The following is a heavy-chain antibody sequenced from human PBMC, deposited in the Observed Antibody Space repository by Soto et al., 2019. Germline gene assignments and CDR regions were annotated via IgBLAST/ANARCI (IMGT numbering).Heavy chain of an antibody. CDR1: GYTLTGLS. CDR2: FDPEDNET. Sequence: QIQLVQSGAEVKKPGPSVKVSCKVSGYTLTGLSMHWVRQAPGIGLEWMGGFDPEDNETVYAQKFQGRVNLTEDTSTDTANMELSSLKSEDTAVYYCATRPPGVGDYYFDYWGQGTLVTVS. V-gene: IGHV1-24*01. J-gene: IGHJ4*02. CDR3: ATRPPGVGDYYFDY. D-gene: IGHD2-21*02.